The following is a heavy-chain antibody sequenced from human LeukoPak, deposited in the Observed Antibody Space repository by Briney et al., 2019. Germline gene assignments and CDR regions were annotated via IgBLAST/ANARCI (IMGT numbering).Heavy chain of an antibody. CDR3: ASEEGVTPGGCFDY. D-gene: IGHD2-21*02. J-gene: IGHJ4*02. V-gene: IGHV4-39*01. Sequence: SETLSLTCTVSGGSISSSSYYWGWIRQPPGKGLEWIGSIYYSGSTYYNPSLKSRVTISVDTSKNQFSLKLSSVTAADTAVYYCASEEGVTPGGCFDYWGQGTLVTVSS. CDR2: IYYSGST. CDR1: GGSISSSSYY.